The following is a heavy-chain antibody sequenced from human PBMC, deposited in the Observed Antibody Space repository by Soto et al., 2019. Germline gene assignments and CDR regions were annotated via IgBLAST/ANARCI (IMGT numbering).Heavy chain of an antibody. CDR2: IIPILGET. Sequence: QVQLVQSGAEVKKPGSSVRVSCKASGTIFSSYTISWVRQAPGQGLDWMGRIIPILGETNSAQKFQDRVTLTAGKSTNTAYMELNSLRLEDTVAYSFARGLGGRMDDWGQGSTVTVS. CDR1: GTIFSSYT. J-gene: IGHJ6*02. D-gene: IGHD3-16*01. CDR3: ARGLGGRMDD. V-gene: IGHV1-69*08.